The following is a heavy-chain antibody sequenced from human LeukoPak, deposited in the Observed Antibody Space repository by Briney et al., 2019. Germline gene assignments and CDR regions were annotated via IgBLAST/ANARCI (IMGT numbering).Heavy chain of an antibody. Sequence: SETLSLTCTVSGGSISSGGYYWSWIRQHPGKGLEWIGYIYYSGSTYYNPSLKSRVTISVDTSKNQFSLKLSSVTAADTAVYYCVRDRGSGWSGPYYGMDVWGQGTTVTVSS. J-gene: IGHJ6*02. CDR1: GGSISSGGYY. CDR3: VRDRGSGWSGPYYGMDV. CDR2: IYYSGST. V-gene: IGHV4-31*03. D-gene: IGHD6-19*01.